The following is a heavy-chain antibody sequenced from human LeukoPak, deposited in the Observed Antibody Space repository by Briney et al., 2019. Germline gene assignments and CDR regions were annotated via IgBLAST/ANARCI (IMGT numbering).Heavy chain of an antibody. CDR1: GFTFNTYS. V-gene: IGHV3-48*01. D-gene: IGHD2-15*01. J-gene: IGHJ4*02. CDR2: ISSTSSTI. CDR3: ARARFVVPIPDY. Sequence: GGSLRLSCAASGFTFNTYSMNWVRQAPGEGLEWVSYISSTSSTIYYADSVKGRFTISRDNAKNSLYLQMNSLRAEDTAVYYCARARFVVPIPDYWGQGTLVTVSS.